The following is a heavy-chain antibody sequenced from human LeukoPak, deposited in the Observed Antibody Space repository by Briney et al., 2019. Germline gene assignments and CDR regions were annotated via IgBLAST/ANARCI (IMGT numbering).Heavy chain of an antibody. CDR2: IGTYKGNT. Sequence: APVTVSCKASGGTFSSYAISWVRQAPGQGLEWMGWIGTYKGNTNYAQMFQGRVTMTTDTSTSTAYMELKNLRSDDTAVYYCARTPGMVVVKTFYCMDVWGQGTTVTVSS. V-gene: IGHV1-18*01. D-gene: IGHD3-22*01. CDR1: GGTFSSYA. J-gene: IGHJ6*02. CDR3: ARTPGMVVVKTFYCMDV.